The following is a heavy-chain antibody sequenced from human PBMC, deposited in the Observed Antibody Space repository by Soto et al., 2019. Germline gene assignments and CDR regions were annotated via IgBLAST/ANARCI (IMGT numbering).Heavy chain of an antibody. J-gene: IGHJ6*02. D-gene: IGHD3-10*01. Sequence: GGSLRLSCAASGFTFSSYSMNWVRQAPGKGLEWVSSISSSSSYIYYADSVKGRFTISRDNAKNSLYLQMNSLRAEDTAVYYCAAVTMVRGVIPYGMDVWGQGTTVTVSS. CDR1: GFTFSSYS. CDR3: AAVTMVRGVIPYGMDV. CDR2: ISSSSSYI. V-gene: IGHV3-21*01.